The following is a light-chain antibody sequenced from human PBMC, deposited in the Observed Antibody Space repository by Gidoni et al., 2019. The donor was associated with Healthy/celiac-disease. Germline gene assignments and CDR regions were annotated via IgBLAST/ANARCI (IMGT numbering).Light chain of an antibody. Sequence: IVLTQSPGTLSLSPGERATLSCRASQSVSSSYLAWYQQKPGQAPRLLIYGASSRATGIPDRFSCSGSGTDFTLTISRLEPEDFAVYYCQQYGSWWTFGQGTKVEIK. CDR1: QSVSSSY. V-gene: IGKV3-20*01. J-gene: IGKJ1*01. CDR2: GAS. CDR3: QQYGSWWT.